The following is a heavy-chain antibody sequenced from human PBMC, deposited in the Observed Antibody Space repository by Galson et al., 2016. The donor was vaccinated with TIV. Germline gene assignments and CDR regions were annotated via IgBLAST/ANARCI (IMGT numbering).Heavy chain of an antibody. V-gene: IGHV5-51*01. J-gene: IGHJ6*02. CDR3: ARLPGYCANGVCFGVYSYGLDV. D-gene: IGHD2-8*01. Sequence: QSGAEVKKAGESLRISCKGSGYTFTRYWIGWVRQMPGKGLEWIGIVYPLDSEAKYNPSFQGQVTISADKSISAAYLQWRSLKASDTAMYYCARLPGYCANGVCFGVYSYGLDVWCQGTTVTVSS. CDR1: GYTFTRYW. CDR2: VYPLDSEA.